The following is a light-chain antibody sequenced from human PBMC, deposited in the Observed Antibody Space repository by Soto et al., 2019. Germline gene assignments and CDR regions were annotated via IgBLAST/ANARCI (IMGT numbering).Light chain of an antibody. J-gene: IGLJ3*02. CDR1: SGSIASKY. Sequence: NFMLTQPHSVSESPGKTVTISCTRSSGSIASKYVQWYQQRPGSSPTTVIYEDNRRPSGVPDRFSGSIDSSSNAASLSISGLRTEDEAHYYCQSYDSSNPVFGGGTKLTVL. CDR3: QSYDSSNPV. CDR2: EDN. V-gene: IGLV6-57*01.